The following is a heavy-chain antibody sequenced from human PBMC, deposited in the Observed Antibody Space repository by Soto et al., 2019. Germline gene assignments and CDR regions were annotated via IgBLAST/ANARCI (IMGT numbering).Heavy chain of an antibody. Sequence: SLRLSCAASGFTFDDYAMHWVRQAPGRGLEWVSGISWNSAVVGYADSVKGRFSISIDSSQNTLYLQMNSLRADDTAVYYCARGLSFITPVSGTLWGQGTLVTVSS. CDR2: ISWNSAVV. D-gene: IGHD6-19*01. CDR3: ARGLSFITPVSGTL. CDR1: GFTFDDYA. V-gene: IGHV3-9*01. J-gene: IGHJ4*02.